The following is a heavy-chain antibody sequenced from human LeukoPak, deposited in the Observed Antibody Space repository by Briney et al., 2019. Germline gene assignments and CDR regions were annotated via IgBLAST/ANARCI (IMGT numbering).Heavy chain of an antibody. Sequence: GGSLRLSCAASGFTFSSYSMNWVRQAPGKGLEWVSSISSSSSYIYYADSVKGRFTISRDNAKNSLYLQMNSLRAGDTAVYYCARARQLRSSYYYYYMDVWGKGTTVTVSS. CDR3: ARARQLRSSYYYYYMDV. D-gene: IGHD3-3*01. CDR2: ISSSSSYI. V-gene: IGHV3-21*01. J-gene: IGHJ6*03. CDR1: GFTFSSYS.